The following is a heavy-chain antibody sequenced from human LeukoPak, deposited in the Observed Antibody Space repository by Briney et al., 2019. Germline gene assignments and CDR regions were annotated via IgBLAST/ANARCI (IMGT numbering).Heavy chain of an antibody. Sequence: PGGSLRLSCAASGFIFSTYGMYWVRQAPGKGLEWVAMISYDGSNKYYADSVKGRFTISRDNSKDTLFLQMNSLRAEDTALYYCAKDLRGVPYGFDSPGDYWGQGTLVTVSS. CDR2: ISYDGSNK. V-gene: IGHV3-30*18. D-gene: IGHD3-9*01. CDR3: AKDLRGVPYGFDSPGDY. J-gene: IGHJ4*02. CDR1: GFIFSTYG.